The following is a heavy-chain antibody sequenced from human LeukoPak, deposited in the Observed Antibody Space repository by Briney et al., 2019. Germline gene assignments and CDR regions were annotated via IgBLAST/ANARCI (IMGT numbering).Heavy chain of an antibody. CDR3: AREVSCSSTGCDYYYYYMDV. J-gene: IGHJ6*03. D-gene: IGHD2-2*01. CDR1: GGSISSYY. CDR2: IYYSGST. Sequence: SETLSLTCTVSGGSISSYYWSWIRHPPGKGLEWIGYIYYSGSTNYNPSLKSRVTISVDTSKNQFSLKLSSVTAADTAVYYCAREVSCSSTGCDYYYYYMDVWGKGTTVTVSS. V-gene: IGHV4-59*01.